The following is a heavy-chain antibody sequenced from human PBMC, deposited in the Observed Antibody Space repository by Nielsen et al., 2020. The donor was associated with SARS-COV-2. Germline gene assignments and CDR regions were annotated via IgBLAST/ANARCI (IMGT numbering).Heavy chain of an antibody. Sequence: GGSLRLSCAASGLTFSIYSMMWVRQAPGKGLEWVSHISSSGSYIYYADSVKGRFIISRDNAKNSVYLQMNSLRAEDTAVYYCATDQYCPNGICSSGGRDYWGQGTLVAVSS. CDR2: ISSSGSYI. J-gene: IGHJ4*02. CDR3: ATDQYCPNGICSSGGRDY. CDR1: GLTFSIYS. V-gene: IGHV3-21*01. D-gene: IGHD2-8*01.